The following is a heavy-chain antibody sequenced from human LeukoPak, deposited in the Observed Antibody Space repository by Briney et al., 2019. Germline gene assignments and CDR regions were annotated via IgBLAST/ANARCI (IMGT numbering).Heavy chain of an antibody. CDR2: INHRRST. CDR3: ARGSWNTAMDYYYYGMDV. V-gene: IGHV4-34*01. CDR1: GGSFSGYY. D-gene: IGHD5-18*01. Sequence: SETLSLTCAVYGGSFSGYYWSWIRQPPGKGLEWSGEINHRRSTTNNPSLKSRVTISVDTSKNQFSLKLSSVTAADTAVYYCARGSWNTAMDYYYYGMDVWGQGTTVTVSS. J-gene: IGHJ6*02.